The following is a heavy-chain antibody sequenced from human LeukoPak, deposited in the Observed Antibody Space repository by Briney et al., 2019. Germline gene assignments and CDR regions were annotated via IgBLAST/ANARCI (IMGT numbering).Heavy chain of an antibody. V-gene: IGHV4-4*07. J-gene: IGHJ4*02. D-gene: IGHD6-25*01. CDR1: GGSISSYY. CDR3: ARDARLHYYFDY. Sequence: SSETLSLTCTVSGGSISSYYWSWIRQPAGKGLGWIGRFYTSGSTHYNPSLKSRVTMSIDTSKNQFSLKLSSVTAADTAVYYCARDARLHYYFDYWGQGTLVTVSS. CDR2: FYTSGST.